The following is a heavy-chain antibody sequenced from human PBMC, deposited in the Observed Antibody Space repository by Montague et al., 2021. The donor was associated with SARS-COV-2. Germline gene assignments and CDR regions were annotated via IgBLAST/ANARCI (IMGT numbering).Heavy chain of an antibody. D-gene: IGHD6-19*01. Sequence: SETLSLTCSVSGGSISSSNYYWGWIRQPPGKGLEWIGSIYYGGSTYYNPSLKSRFTIPEDSSRNHFSLNLTSVTAADTAVYYCARHKDVSGWYEDAFDVWGPGTTVIVSS. CDR3: ARHKDVSGWYEDAFDV. V-gene: IGHV4-39*02. CDR2: IYYGGST. CDR1: GGSISSSNYY. J-gene: IGHJ3*01.